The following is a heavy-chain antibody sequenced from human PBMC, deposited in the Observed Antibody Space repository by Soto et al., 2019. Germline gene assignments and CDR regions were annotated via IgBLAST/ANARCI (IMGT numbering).Heavy chain of an antibody. CDR2: ISAYNGNT. V-gene: IGHV1-18*01. J-gene: IGHJ5*02. CDR3: ARDLWARIAAAGTWFDP. CDR1: GYTFTSYG. Sequence: ASVKVSCKASGYTFTSYGISWVRQAPGQGLEWMGWISAYNGNTNYAQKLQGSVTMTTDTSTSTAYMELRSLRSDDTAVYYCARDLWARIAAAGTWFDPWGQGTLVTVSS. D-gene: IGHD6-13*01.